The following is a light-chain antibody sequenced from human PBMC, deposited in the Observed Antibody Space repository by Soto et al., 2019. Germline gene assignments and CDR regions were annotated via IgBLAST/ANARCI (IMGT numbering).Light chain of an antibody. CDR2: DAS. V-gene: IGKV1-13*02. J-gene: IGKJ5*01. Sequence: AIQLTQSPSSLYASVGDRVTITCRASQGISSALAWYQQKPGKAPKLLIYDASSLESGVPSRFSGSGSGTDFTLTISSLQPEDFATYYCQQFNSYSITFGQGTRLEIK. CDR3: QQFNSYSIT. CDR1: QGISSA.